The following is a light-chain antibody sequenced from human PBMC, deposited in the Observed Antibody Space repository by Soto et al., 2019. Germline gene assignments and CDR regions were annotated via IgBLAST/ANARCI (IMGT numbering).Light chain of an antibody. CDR2: EAS. Sequence: EVVMTQSPATVPVSLGGRVTLSCRASQSVGSNLAWYQQKPGQPPRLLIYEASNRDTGVPTRFSGSGSGTEFTLTITSLQSEDFAVYYCQQYNHWPPWTFGQGTKLDSK. CDR3: QQYNHWPPWT. CDR1: QSVGSN. J-gene: IGKJ1*01. V-gene: IGKV3D-15*01.